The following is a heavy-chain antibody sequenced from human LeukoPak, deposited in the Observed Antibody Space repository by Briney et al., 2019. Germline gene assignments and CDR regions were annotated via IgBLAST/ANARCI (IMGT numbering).Heavy chain of an antibody. CDR3: ARDRSIAVAGTYYFDY. D-gene: IGHD6-19*01. V-gene: IGHV1-18*01. J-gene: IGHJ4*02. CDR2: ISAYNGDT. CDR1: GYTFTSYG. Sequence: VSVKVSCKASGYTFTSYGISWVRQAPGQGLEWMGWISAYNGDTNYAQKLQGRVTMTTDTSTSTAYTELRSLRSDDTAVYYCARDRSIAVAGTYYFDYWGQGTLVTVSS.